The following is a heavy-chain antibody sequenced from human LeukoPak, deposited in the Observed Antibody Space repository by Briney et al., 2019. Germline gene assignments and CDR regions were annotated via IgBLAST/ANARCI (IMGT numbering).Heavy chain of an antibody. CDR1: GGSISSYY. CDR3: ARHEGYSSSQPFGY. CDR2: IYYSGST. V-gene: IGHV4-59*08. D-gene: IGHD6-13*01. J-gene: IGHJ4*02. Sequence: SETLSLTCTVSGGSISSYYWSWIRQPPGKGLEWIGYIYYSGSTNYNPSLKSRVTISVDTSKNQFSLKLSSVTAADTAVYCCARHEGYSSSQPFGYWGQGTLVTVSS.